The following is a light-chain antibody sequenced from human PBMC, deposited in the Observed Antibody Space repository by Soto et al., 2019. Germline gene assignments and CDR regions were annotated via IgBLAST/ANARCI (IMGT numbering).Light chain of an antibody. CDR2: GAS. Sequence: EIVLTQSPGTLSLSPGERATLSCRASQSVSSNYLAWYQQRPGQAPRLLIYGASSRATGITDRFSGSRSGTDFTLTISRLEPEDFAVYYCQQYGSTQWTFGQGTKVEIK. CDR3: QQYGSTQWT. V-gene: IGKV3-20*01. J-gene: IGKJ1*01. CDR1: QSVSSNY.